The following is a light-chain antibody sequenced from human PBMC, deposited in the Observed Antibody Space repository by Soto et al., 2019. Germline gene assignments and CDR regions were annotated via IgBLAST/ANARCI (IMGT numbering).Light chain of an antibody. CDR2: GAS. CDR1: QSVGRN. CDR3: QQYNTWPTT. J-gene: IGKJ5*01. V-gene: IGKV3D-15*01. Sequence: ERVMTQSPATLSVSPGGRSTLSCRARQSVGRNLAWYEQRPGQAPRLLIYGASTRATGTPARFSGSGSGTRFTLSISSLQSEDFVVYYCQQYNTWPTTFGQGTRLEIK.